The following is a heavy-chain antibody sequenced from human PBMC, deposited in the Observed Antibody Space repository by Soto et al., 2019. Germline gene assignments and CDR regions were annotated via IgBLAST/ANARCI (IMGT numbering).Heavy chain of an antibody. CDR2: IYISGST. Sequence: TLSLTCTVSGGSISSGGYYWSWIRQHPGKGLEWIGYIYISGSTYYNPSLKSRVTISVDTSKNQFSLKLSSVTAADTAVYNCARDQGRYYGSGKKQNWFDPWGQGTLVTVSS. CDR1: GGSISSGGYY. CDR3: ARDQGRYYGSGKKQNWFDP. D-gene: IGHD3-10*01. J-gene: IGHJ5*02. V-gene: IGHV4-31*03.